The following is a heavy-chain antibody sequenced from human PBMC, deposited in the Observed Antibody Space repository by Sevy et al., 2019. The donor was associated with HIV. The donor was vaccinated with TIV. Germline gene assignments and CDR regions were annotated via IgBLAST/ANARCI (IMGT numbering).Heavy chain of an antibody. V-gene: IGHV3-23*01. Sequence: GGSLRLSCAASGFTFSSYAMSWVRQAPGKGLEWVSAISGSGGSTNYADSVKGRFTISRDNSKNTLYLQMNSLRAEDTAVYYCAKSVSRSSSLDFDYWGQGTLVTVSS. CDR2: ISGSGGST. CDR3: AKSVSRSSSLDFDY. D-gene: IGHD6-6*01. CDR1: GFTFSSYA. J-gene: IGHJ4*02.